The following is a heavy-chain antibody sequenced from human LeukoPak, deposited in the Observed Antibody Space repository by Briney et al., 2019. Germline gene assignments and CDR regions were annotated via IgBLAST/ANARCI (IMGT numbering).Heavy chain of an antibody. D-gene: IGHD3-22*01. CDR2: INHSGST. Sequence: PSETLSLTCAVYGGSFSGYYWSWIRQPPGKGLEWIGEINHSGSTNYNPSLKSRVTISVDTSKNQFSLKLSSVTAADTAVYYCARGLSTPRYYYDSSGYYRTYYYYYYMDVWGKGTTVTVSS. J-gene: IGHJ6*03. CDR3: ARGLSTPRYYYDSSGYYRTYYYYYYMDV. V-gene: IGHV4-34*01. CDR1: GGSFSGYY.